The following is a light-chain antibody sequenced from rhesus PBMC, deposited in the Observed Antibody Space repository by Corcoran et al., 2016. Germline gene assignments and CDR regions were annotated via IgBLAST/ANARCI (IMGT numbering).Light chain of an antibody. CDR2: YND. Sequence: QSVLTQPPSASEAARKSVAISCSGSTSNIGSNTVSWYQQFPNAAPKLLIYYNDRRASGVSDRFSGSKSGTSASLAISGLQTDDEAHYYCAVWDTRMRDYIFGPGTRLTVL. V-gene: IGLV1-60*01. J-gene: IGLJ1*01. CDR3: AVWDTRMRDYI. CDR1: TSNIGSNT.